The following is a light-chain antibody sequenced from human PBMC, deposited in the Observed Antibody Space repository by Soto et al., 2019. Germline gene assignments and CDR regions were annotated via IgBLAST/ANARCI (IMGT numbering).Light chain of an antibody. Sequence: QSVLAQPPSASGTPGQRVTISCXGSSSNIRSNTVNWYQHLPGTAPKLLIYSGNQRPSGVPDRFSGSKSGTSASLAISGLQSEDEADYYCAAWDDSLNGRVFGTGTKVTVL. V-gene: IGLV1-44*01. CDR2: SGN. J-gene: IGLJ1*01. CDR3: AAWDDSLNGRV. CDR1: SSNIRSNT.